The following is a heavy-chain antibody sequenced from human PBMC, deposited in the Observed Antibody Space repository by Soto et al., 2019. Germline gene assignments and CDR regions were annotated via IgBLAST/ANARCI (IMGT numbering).Heavy chain of an antibody. CDR3: ARDCRNWNYAFDI. V-gene: IGHV3-7*01. Sequence: GGSLRLSCAASGFTFSSYWMSWVRQAPGKGLEWVANIKQDGSEKYYVDSVKGRFTISRDNAKNSLYLQMNSLRAEDTAVYYCARDCRNWNYAFDIWGQGTMVTVSS. D-gene: IGHD1-7*01. J-gene: IGHJ3*02. CDR2: IKQDGSEK. CDR1: GFTFSSYW.